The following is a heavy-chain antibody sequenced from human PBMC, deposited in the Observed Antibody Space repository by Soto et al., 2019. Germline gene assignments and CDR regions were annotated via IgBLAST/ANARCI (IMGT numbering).Heavy chain of an antibody. CDR1: GFTFKNYA. Sequence: HPVGSLRLSCEASGFTFKNYAMSWFRQAPGKGLEWVSTIGGTGSKTYYAESVNGRFIVSRDNDRDALHLQINSLRAEDTAVYYCAKDYLVRTLTRTDVFDIWGQGTMVTVSS. D-gene: IGHD3-10*01. CDR2: IGGTGSKT. CDR3: AKDYLVRTLTRTDVFDI. J-gene: IGHJ3*02. V-gene: IGHV3-23*01.